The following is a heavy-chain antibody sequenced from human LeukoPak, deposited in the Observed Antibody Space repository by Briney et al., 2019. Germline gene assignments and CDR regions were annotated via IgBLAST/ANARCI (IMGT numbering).Heavy chain of an antibody. CDR1: GFTFSSYS. CDR2: ISGSGGST. J-gene: IGHJ4*02. V-gene: IGHV3-23*01. CDR3: AKDLSVSGFVFDY. D-gene: IGHD3-10*01. Sequence: GGSLRLSCAASGFTFSSYSMNWVRQAPGKGLEWVSAISGSGGSTYYADSVKGRFTISRDNSKNTLYLQMNSLRAEDTAVYYCAKDLSVSGFVFDYWGQGTLVTVSS.